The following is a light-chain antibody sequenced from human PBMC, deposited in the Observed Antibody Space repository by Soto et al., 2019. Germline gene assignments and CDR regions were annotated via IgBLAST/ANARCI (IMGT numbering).Light chain of an antibody. J-gene: IGLJ3*02. V-gene: IGLV1-44*01. CDR1: SSNIGSNT. Sequence: QSVLTQPPSASGTPGQRVTISCSGSSSNIGSNTVNWYQQLPGTAPKLLIYSNNQRPSGVPDRFSGSKPGTSASLGISGLQSEDEADYYCAAWDDSLNGAGVFGGGTKLTVL. CDR3: AAWDDSLNGAGV. CDR2: SNN.